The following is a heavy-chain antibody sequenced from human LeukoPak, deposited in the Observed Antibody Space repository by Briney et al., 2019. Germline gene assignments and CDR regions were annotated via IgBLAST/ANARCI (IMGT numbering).Heavy chain of an antibody. J-gene: IGHJ3*02. CDR2: INPNSGGT. CDR1: GYTFTGYY. D-gene: IGHD3-9*01. Sequence: ASVKVSCKASGYTFTGYYMHWVRQAPGQGLEWMGLINPNSGGTNYAQKFQGWVTMTRDTSISTAYMELSRLRSDDTAVYYCARTPERGYFDWLRAFDIWGQGTMVTVSS. V-gene: IGHV1-2*04. CDR3: ARTPERGYFDWLRAFDI.